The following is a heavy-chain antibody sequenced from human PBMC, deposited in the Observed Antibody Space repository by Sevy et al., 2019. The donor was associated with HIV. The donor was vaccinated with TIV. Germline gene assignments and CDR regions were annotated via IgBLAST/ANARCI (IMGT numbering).Heavy chain of an antibody. V-gene: IGHV3-23*01. D-gene: IGHD3-10*01. Sequence: GGSLGLSCAASGFTFSSSAMTWVRQAPGKGLDWVSSFSTGGGSTYYPDSVKGRFTISRDNSKNTLWLQMDSQRADDTAIYYCAKGMTYYEIWGQGTMVTVSS. CDR3: AKGMTYYEI. CDR1: GFTFSSSA. CDR2: FSTGGGST. J-gene: IGHJ3*02.